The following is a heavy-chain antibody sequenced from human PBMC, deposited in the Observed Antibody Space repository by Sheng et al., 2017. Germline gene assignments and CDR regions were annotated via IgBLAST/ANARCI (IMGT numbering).Heavy chain of an antibody. CDR3: ARPLYGDYVGSDY. CDR1: GFTISGYS. V-gene: IGHV3-21*02. D-gene: IGHD4-17*01. CDR2: ISSSSSSI. Sequence: EVRLVDSGGGLVKPGGSLRLSCAASGFTISGYSIGWVRQAPGKGLEWVSSISSSSSSIYYADSVRGRFTISRDNTKDSVYLQMNSLRAEDTAVYYCARPLYGDYVGSDYWGQGTLVTVSS. J-gene: IGHJ4*02.